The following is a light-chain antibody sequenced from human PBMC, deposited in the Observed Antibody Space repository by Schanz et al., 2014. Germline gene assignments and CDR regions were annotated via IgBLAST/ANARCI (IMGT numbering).Light chain of an antibody. V-gene: IGKV3D-20*02. CDR1: QSVHINY. CDR2: GAS. CDR3: QQRSNWPLT. Sequence: EIVLTQSPGTLSLSPGERATLSCRASQSVHINYLAWYQQKPGQAPRLLIYGASSRATGIPDRFSGSGSGTDFTLTISSLEPEDFAVYYCQQRSNWPLTFGGGTKVEIK. J-gene: IGKJ4*01.